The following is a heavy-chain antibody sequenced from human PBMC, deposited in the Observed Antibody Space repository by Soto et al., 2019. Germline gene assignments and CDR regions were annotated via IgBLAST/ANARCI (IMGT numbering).Heavy chain of an antibody. D-gene: IGHD3-3*01. V-gene: IGHV3-30*18. CDR3: AKERGLRFLEWLSY. CDR2: ISYDGSNK. Sequence: GGSLRLSCAASGFTFSSYGMHWVRQAPGKGLEWVAVISYDGSNKYYADSVKGRFTISRDNSKNTLYLQMNSLRAEDTAVYYCAKERGLRFLEWLSYWGQGTLVTVSS. J-gene: IGHJ4*02. CDR1: GFTFSSYG.